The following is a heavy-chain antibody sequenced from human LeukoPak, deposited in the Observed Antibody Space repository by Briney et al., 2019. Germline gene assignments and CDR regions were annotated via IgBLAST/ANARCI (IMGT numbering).Heavy chain of an antibody. V-gene: IGHV1-2*02. Sequence: ASVKVSCKASGYTFTGYYMHWVRQAPGQGLEWMGWINPNSGGTNYAQKFQGRVTMTRDTSISTAYMELGRLRSDDTAVYYCARAGRVLWFGELYAFDIWGQGTMVTVSS. CDR2: INPNSGGT. D-gene: IGHD3-10*01. CDR1: GYTFTGYY. CDR3: ARAGRVLWFGELYAFDI. J-gene: IGHJ3*02.